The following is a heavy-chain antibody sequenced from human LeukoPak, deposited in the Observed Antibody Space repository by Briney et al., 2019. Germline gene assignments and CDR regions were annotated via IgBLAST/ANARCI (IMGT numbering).Heavy chain of an antibody. V-gene: IGHV3-48*03. Sequence: PGGSLRLSCAASGFTFSSYEMNWVRQAPGKGLEGVSYIDSSGSNIHYADSVKGRFTISRDNAKNSLYLQMNSLRAEDTAVYYCARTKEMASISYFDSWGQGTLVTVSS. CDR1: GFTFSSYE. D-gene: IGHD5-24*01. CDR3: ARTKEMASISYFDS. CDR2: IDSSGSNI. J-gene: IGHJ4*02.